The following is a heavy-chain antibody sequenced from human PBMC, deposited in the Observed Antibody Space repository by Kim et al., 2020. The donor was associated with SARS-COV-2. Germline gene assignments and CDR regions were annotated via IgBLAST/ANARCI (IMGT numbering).Heavy chain of an antibody. CDR2: IWYDGSNK. D-gene: IGHD5-18*01. CDR3: ARVWGRAGYSYGYALGRLDY. CDR1: GFTFSSYG. V-gene: IGHV3-33*01. Sequence: GGSLRLSCAASGFTFSSYGMHWVRQAPGKGLEWVAVIWYDGSNKYYADSVKGRFTISRDNSKNTLYLQMNSVRAEDTAVYYCARVWGRAGYSYGYALGRLDYWGQGTLVTVSS. J-gene: IGHJ4*02.